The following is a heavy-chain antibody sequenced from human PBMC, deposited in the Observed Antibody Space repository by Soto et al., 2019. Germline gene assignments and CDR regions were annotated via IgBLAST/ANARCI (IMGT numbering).Heavy chain of an antibody. J-gene: IGHJ6*02. Sequence: GGSLRLSCAASGFTFSSYAMSWVRQAPGKGLEWVSAISGSGGSTYYADSVKGRFTISRDNSKNTLYLQMNSLRAEDTAVYYCAKGGSSSSKYYYYGMDVWGQGTTVTVSS. D-gene: IGHD6-6*01. CDR1: GFTFSSYA. CDR2: ISGSGGST. V-gene: IGHV3-23*01. CDR3: AKGGSSSSKYYYYGMDV.